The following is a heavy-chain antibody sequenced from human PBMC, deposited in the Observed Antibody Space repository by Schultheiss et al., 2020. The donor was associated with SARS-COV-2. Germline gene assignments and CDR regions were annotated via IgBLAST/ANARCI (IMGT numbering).Heavy chain of an antibody. CDR1: GGSISSYY. CDR3: ASLDTATAADY. V-gene: IGHV4-59*01. D-gene: IGHD5-18*01. CDR2: FGRTGTT. Sequence: SQTLSLTCTVSGGSISSYYWSWIRQPPGKALEWIGYFGRTGTTKYNPSLASRVAVSVDTARNQFSLTLTSVTAADTAVYYCASLDTATAADYWGQGTLVTVSS. J-gene: IGHJ4*02.